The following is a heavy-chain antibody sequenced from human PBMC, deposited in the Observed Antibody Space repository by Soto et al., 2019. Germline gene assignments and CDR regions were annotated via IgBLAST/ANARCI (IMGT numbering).Heavy chain of an antibody. V-gene: IGHV4-30-4*01. CDR3: TQMGTPATGLYYFAS. J-gene: IGHJ4*02. D-gene: IGHD2-15*01. Sequence: SETLSLTCTVSGGSISSGNDYWRWIRQPPGKGLEWIGFISYSGSAYYNPSLKSRVTISVDTSKNQFSLNLSFVPAPPPALYSCTQMGTPATGLYYFASWAQGTLVPFSP. CDR1: GGSISSGNDY. CDR2: ISYSGSA.